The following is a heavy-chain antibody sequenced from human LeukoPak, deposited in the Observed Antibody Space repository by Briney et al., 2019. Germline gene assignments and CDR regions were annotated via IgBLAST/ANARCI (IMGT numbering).Heavy chain of an antibody. Sequence: QPGGSLRLSCAASGFTVSSNYMSWVRQAPGKGLEWVSVIYSGGTIYYADSVKGRFTISRDKPKDTLYLQMNSLRAEDTALYYCATDQTRGRAASFDSWGQGTLVTVSS. J-gene: IGHJ4*02. CDR1: GFTVSSNY. CDR2: IYSGGTI. CDR3: ATDQTRGRAASFDS. V-gene: IGHV3-53*01. D-gene: IGHD3-16*01.